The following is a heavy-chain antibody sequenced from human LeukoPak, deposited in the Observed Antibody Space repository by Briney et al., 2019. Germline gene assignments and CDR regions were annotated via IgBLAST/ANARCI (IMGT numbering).Heavy chain of an antibody. CDR3: ARDYSSSWSDYYYYYYGMDI. V-gene: IGHV1-18*01. CDR2: ISAYNGNT. J-gene: IGHJ6*02. CDR1: GCTFTSYG. Sequence: GASVKVSCKASGCTFTSYGISWVRQAPGQGLEWMGWISAYNGNTNYAQKLQGRVTMTTDTSTSTAYMELRSLRSDDTAVYYCARDYSSSWSDYYYYYYGMDIWGQGTTVTVSS. D-gene: IGHD6-13*01.